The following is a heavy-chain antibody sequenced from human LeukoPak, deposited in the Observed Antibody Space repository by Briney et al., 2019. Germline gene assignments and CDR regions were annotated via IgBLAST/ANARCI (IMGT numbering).Heavy chain of an antibody. V-gene: IGHV3-30*02. D-gene: IGHD6-19*01. CDR2: IRYDGSNK. Sequence: GGSLRLSCAASGFTFSSYGMHWVRQAPGKGLEWVAFIRYDGSNKYYADSVKGRFTISRDNPKNTLYLQMNSLRAEDTAVYYCAKDGSGMAAVAGFDYWGQGTLVTVSS. CDR3: AKDGSGMAAVAGFDY. CDR1: GFTFSSYG. J-gene: IGHJ4*02.